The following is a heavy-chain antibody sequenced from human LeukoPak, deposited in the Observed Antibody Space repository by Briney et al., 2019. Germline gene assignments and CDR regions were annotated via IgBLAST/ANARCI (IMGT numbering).Heavy chain of an antibody. CDR1: GGTINNYY. D-gene: IGHD6-13*01. CDR2: FYDSGNT. V-gene: IGHV4-59*01. J-gene: IGHJ6*03. Sequence: SETLSLTCTVSGGTINNYYWSWLRQPPGKALEWMGYFYDSGNTKFNPSLKSRVTISLAASKNQFSLKLSSVTAADTAMYYCARGPPYSSSWPQNFYYYMDIWGKGTTVTVSS. CDR3: ARGPPYSSSWPQNFYYYMDI.